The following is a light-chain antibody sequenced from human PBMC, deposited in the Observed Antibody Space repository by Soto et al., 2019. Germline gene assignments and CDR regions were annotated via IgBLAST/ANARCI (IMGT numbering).Light chain of an antibody. V-gene: IGLV4-60*02. CDR1: SGYSSYI. CDR2: LEGSGSY. J-gene: IGLJ3*02. CDR3: ETWDSYAWV. Sequence: QSVLTQSSSASASLGSSVKLTCTLSSGYSSYIIAWHQQQPGKAPRYLMKLEGSGSYNKGSGIPDRFSGSSSGADRYLTISDLQFEDEADYYCETWDSYAWVFGGGTKLTVL.